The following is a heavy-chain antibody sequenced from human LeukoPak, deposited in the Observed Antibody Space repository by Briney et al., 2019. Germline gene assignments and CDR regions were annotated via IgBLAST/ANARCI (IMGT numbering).Heavy chain of an antibody. CDR1: GGSFSGFY. J-gene: IGHJ1*01. Sequence: PSETLSLTCAVYGGSFSGFYWSWIRQPPGMGLEWIGEINHSGSTNYNPSLKSRVTISVDTSKNQFSLKLSSVTAADTAVYYCARWGRGDYGDYVSEYFQHWGQGTLVTVSS. D-gene: IGHD4-17*01. CDR2: INHSGST. V-gene: IGHV4-34*01. CDR3: ARWGRGDYGDYVSEYFQH.